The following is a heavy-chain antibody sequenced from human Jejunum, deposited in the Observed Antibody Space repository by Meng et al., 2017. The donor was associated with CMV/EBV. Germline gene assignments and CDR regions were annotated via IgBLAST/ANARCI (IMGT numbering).Heavy chain of an antibody. CDR1: GYTFTNYG. J-gene: IGHJ4*02. V-gene: IGHV1-18*01. CDR3: ARGRRNEPLFDY. CDR2: INAYNGDT. D-gene: IGHD1-14*01. Sequence: LVQSGGKVKNPGASVKVSCKASGYTFTNYGITGVRQAPGQGLQWMGWINAYNGDTNYAQTLQGRVTMTTDTSTSTAYMELRSLRSDDTAVYYCARGRRNEPLFDYWGQGTLVTVSS.